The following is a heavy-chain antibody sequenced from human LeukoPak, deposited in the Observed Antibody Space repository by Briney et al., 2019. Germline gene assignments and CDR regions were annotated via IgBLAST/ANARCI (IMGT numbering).Heavy chain of an antibody. CDR3: ARVPRLRGGMDV. V-gene: IGHV4-59*01. CDR1: GGSISSYY. D-gene: IGHD3-16*01. Sequence: SETLSLTCTVSGGSISSYYWSWIRQPPGKGLEWIGYIYYSGSTNYNPSLKSRVTISVDTSKNQFSLKLSSVTAADTAVYYCARVPRLRGGMDVWGQGTTVTVSS. J-gene: IGHJ6*02. CDR2: IYYSGST.